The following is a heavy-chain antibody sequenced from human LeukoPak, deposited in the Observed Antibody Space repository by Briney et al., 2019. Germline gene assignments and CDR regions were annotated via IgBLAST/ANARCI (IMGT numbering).Heavy chain of an antibody. CDR3: ASTFPSSSWYQAFDI. CDR2: IYSGGST. Sequence: GGSLRLSCAASGFTVSSNYMSWVRQAPGKGLEWVSVIYSGGSTYYADSVKGRFTISRDNSKNTLYLQMNSLRAEDMAVYYCASTFPSSSWYQAFDIWGQGTMVTVSS. D-gene: IGHD6-13*01. V-gene: IGHV3-53*01. J-gene: IGHJ3*02. CDR1: GFTVSSNY.